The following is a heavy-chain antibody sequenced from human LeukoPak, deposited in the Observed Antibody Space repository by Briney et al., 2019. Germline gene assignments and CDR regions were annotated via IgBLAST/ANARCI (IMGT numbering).Heavy chain of an antibody. CDR1: GGSISSSNW. V-gene: IGHV4-4*02. CDR2: IYHSGST. CDR3: ARARLQSNNWFDP. J-gene: IGHJ5*02. D-gene: IGHD5-24*01. Sequence: PSETLSLTCAVSGGSISSSNWWSWVRQPPGKGLEWIGEIYHSGSTNYNPSLKSRVTISVDKSKNQFSLKLSSVTAADTAVYYCARARLQSNNWFDPWGQGTLVTVSS.